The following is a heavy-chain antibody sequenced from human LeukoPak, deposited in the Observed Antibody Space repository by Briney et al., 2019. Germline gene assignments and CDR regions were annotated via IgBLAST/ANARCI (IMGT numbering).Heavy chain of an antibody. CDR2: IKQEGSEK. CDR1: GFTFSSYW. CDR3: ARDPDYMDV. V-gene: IGHV3-7*01. Sequence: AGGSLRLSCAASGFTFSSYWMSWVRQAPGKGREWVANIKQEGSEKYYVDSVKGRLTISRDNAKNSLYLQMNSLRAEDTAVYYCARDPDYMDVWGKGTTVTVSS. J-gene: IGHJ6*03.